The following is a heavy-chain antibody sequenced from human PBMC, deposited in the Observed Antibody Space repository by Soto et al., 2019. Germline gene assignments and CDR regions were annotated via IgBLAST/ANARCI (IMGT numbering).Heavy chain of an antibody. J-gene: IGHJ3*02. CDR3: AKDIGVTTWFFDAFDI. V-gene: IGHV3-9*01. Sequence: EVQLVESGGGLVQPGRSLRLSCAASGFTFDDYAMHWVRQAPGKGLEWVSGISWNSGSIGYADSVKGRFTISRDNAKNSLYLQMNSLRAEYTALYYCAKDIGVTTWFFDAFDIWGQGTMVTVSS. D-gene: IGHD4-17*01. CDR1: GFTFDDYA. CDR2: ISWNSGSI.